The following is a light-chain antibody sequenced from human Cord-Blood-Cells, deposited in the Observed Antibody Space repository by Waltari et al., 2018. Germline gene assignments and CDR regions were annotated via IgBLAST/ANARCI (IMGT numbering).Light chain of an antibody. CDR2: EVS. CDR1: SSDVGGYNY. J-gene: IGLJ3*02. V-gene: IGLV2-8*01. CDR3: SSYAGSNNLV. Sequence: QSALTQPPSASGSPGQSVTISCTGTSSDVGGYNYVSWYHKHPGKAPKLMIYEVSKRPSGVPDRFSGSKSGNTASLTVSGLQAEDEADYYCSSYAGSNNLVFGGGTKLTVL.